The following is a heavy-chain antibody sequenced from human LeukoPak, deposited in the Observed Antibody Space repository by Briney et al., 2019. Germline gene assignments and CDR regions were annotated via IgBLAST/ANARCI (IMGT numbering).Heavy chain of an antibody. D-gene: IGHD2-15*01. CDR3: ATDGGDYSGDFQH. CDR1: GYTLTELS. CDR2: FGPEDGET. J-gene: IGHJ1*01. Sequence: ASVKVSCKVSGYTLTELSMHWVRQAPGKGLEWMGGFGPEDGETIYAQKFQGRVTMTEDTSTDTAYMELSSLRSEDTAVYYCATDGGDYSGDFQHWGQGTLVTVSS. V-gene: IGHV1-24*01.